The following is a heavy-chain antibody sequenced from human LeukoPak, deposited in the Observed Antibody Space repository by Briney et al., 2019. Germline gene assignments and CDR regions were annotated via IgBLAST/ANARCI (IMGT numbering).Heavy chain of an antibody. CDR1: GYTFTSYD. CDR2: MNPNSGNT. Sequence: GASVKVSCKASGYTFTSYDINWVRQATGQGLEWMGWMNPNSGNTGYAQRFQGRVTMTRNTSISTAYMELSSLRSEDTAVYYCARASRRFGKSFDYWGQGTLVTASS. CDR3: ARASRRFGKSFDY. V-gene: IGHV1-8*01. J-gene: IGHJ4*02. D-gene: IGHD3-10*01.